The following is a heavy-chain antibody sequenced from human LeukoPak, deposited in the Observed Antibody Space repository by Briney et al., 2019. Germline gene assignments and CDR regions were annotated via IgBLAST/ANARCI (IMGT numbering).Heavy chain of an antibody. V-gene: IGHV3-30*02. CDR1: GFTFSSYG. J-gene: IGHJ6*03. D-gene: IGHD6-19*01. CDR3: AKDRVLSGWYDYYYMDV. CDR2: IRYDGSNK. Sequence: GGSLRLSCAASGFTFSSYGMHWVRQAPGKGLEWVAFIRYDGSNKYYADSVKGRFTISRDNSKNTLYLQMNSLRAEDTAVYYCAKDRVLSGWYDYYYMDVWGKGTTVTISS.